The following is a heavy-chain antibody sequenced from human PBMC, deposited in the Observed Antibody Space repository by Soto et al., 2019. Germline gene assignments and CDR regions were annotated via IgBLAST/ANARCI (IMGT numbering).Heavy chain of an antibody. CDR2: ITSNGGNT. CDR3: ARRIPFGYGMDV. V-gene: IGHV3-64*01. Sequence: EVQLVESGGGLVQPGGSLRLSCAASGFTFSSYAMHWVRQAPGKGLEYVSVITSNGGNTDYASFVKGRFTISRDNSKNTLYLQMGSLRAEHMAVYYCARRIPFGYGMDVWGQGTTVTVSS. CDR1: GFTFSSYA. D-gene: IGHD2-21*01. J-gene: IGHJ6*02.